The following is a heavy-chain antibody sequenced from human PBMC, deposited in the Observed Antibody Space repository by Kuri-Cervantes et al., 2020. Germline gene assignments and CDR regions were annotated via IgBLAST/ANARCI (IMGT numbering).Heavy chain of an antibody. CDR2: NKHSEST. Sequence: SCTGSGGSVSSGSYYWSWIGQPPGKGLEWIGENKHSESTNYNPCLKSRVTISVDTYKHQFSLKLGSVTAADTAVYYCASDCSGGSCYTEYWGQGTLVTVSS. CDR3: ASDCSGGSCYTEY. V-gene: IGHV4-39*07. D-gene: IGHD2-15*01. CDR1: GGSVSSGSYY. J-gene: IGHJ4*02.